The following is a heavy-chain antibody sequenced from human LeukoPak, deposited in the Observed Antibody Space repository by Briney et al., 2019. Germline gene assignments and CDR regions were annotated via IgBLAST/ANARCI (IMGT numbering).Heavy chain of an antibody. V-gene: IGHV3-30*02. CDR2: IRYNGNNQ. Sequence: GGSLRPSCAASGFTFNNYGMHWVRQAPGKGLEWVAFIRYNGNNQYYADSVKGRFTISRDNSKNTLYLQMNSLKGDDTAVYYCAKDSAFYYIDVWGKGTTVIISS. J-gene: IGHJ6*03. D-gene: IGHD3-10*01. CDR3: AKDSAFYYIDV. CDR1: GFTFNNYG.